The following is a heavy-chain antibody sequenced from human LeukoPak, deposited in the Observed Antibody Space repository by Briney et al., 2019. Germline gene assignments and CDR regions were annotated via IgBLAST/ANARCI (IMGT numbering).Heavy chain of an antibody. Sequence: GSLRLSCAASGFTFSSYWVSWVRQAPGKGLEWIGYIYHSGSTYYNPSLKSRVTISVDRSKNQFSLKLSSVTAADTAVYYCATSDTGRLPEFDYWGQGTLVTVSS. CDR1: GFTFSSYW. J-gene: IGHJ4*02. D-gene: IGHD6-25*01. V-gene: IGHV4-4*02. CDR2: IYHSGST. CDR3: ATSDTGRLPEFDY.